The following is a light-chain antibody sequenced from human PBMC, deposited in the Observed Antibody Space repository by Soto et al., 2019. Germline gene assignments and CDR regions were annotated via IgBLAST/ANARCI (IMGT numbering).Light chain of an antibody. Sequence: QSVLTQPPSVSGAPRQRVTISCIGSSSNIGAGYDVHWYQQLPGTAPKLLIYGNSNRPSGVPDRFSGSKSGASASLAITGLQAEDEADYYCQSYDISLTTWVFGGGTKVTVL. J-gene: IGLJ3*02. CDR1: SSNIGAGYD. V-gene: IGLV1-40*01. CDR3: QSYDISLTTWV. CDR2: GNS.